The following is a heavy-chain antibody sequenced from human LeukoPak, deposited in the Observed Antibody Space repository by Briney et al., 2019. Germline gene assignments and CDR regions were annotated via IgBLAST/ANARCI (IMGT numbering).Heavy chain of an antibody. CDR3: ARGGLDTRRGGYFDY. D-gene: IGHD5-18*01. V-gene: IGHV4-34*01. CDR2: ISHSGTT. Sequence: KTSETLSLTCAVYGGSFSGFYWSWIRQPPGKGLEWIGEISHSGTTYYNPSLKSRVTVSVDTSKSQFSLRLSSVTAADTAVYYCARGGLDTRRGGYFDYWGPGILVTVSS. CDR1: GGSFSGFY. J-gene: IGHJ4*02.